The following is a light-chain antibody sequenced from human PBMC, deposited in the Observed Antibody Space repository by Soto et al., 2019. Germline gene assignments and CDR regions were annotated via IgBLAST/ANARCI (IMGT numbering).Light chain of an antibody. CDR2: GAS. J-gene: IGKJ1*01. Sequence: DIQMTQSPSSLSASVGDRVTITCRASQGISNYLAWYQQKPGRIPNLLIYGASTLQSGVPSRFSGSGSGTEFTLSISSLQPEDVATYYCQEYNGASWTFGHGTRVEIK. CDR3: QEYNGASWT. V-gene: IGKV1-27*01. CDR1: QGISNY.